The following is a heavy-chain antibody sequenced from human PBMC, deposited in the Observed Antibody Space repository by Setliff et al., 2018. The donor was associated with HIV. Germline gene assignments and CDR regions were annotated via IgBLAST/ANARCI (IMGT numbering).Heavy chain of an antibody. CDR2: FDPEDGET. J-gene: IGHJ4*02. Sequence: ASVKVSCKVSGYTLTELSMHWVRQAPGKGLEWMGGFDPEDGETIYVQKFQGRVTMTEDTSTDTAYMELSSLRSEDTAVYYCATMPYADTSPFTYSSSWYVPFDYWGQGTLVTVSS. D-gene: IGHD6-13*01. CDR1: GYTLTELS. CDR3: ATMPYADTSPFTYSSSWYVPFDY. V-gene: IGHV1-24*01.